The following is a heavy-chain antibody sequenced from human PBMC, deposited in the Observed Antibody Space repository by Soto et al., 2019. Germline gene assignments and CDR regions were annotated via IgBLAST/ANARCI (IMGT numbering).Heavy chain of an antibody. CDR2: ISAYNGNT. CDR1: GYTFTSYG. J-gene: IGHJ4*02. CDR3: ARDLEELWFGELLFDY. V-gene: IGHV1-18*01. D-gene: IGHD3-10*01. Sequence: ALVKVSCKASGYTFTSYGISWVRQAPGQGLEWMGWISAYNGNTNYAQKLQGRVTMTTDTSTSTAYMELRSLRSDDTAVYYCARDLEELWFGELLFDYWGQGTLVTVSS.